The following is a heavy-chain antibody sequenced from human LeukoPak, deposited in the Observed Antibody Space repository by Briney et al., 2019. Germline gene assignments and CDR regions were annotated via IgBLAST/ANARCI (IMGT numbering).Heavy chain of an antibody. V-gene: IGHV4-4*07. Sequence: PSETLSLTCTVSGASINGYFWSWIRQTDGGGLEWIGRIYGSGSSNYNPSFESRVTVSSDTSKNQFSLESRSVTAADTAVYYCSRDMVRETLMYWFDPWGPGIVVTVSS. CDR2: IYGSGSS. J-gene: IGHJ5*02. D-gene: IGHD3-10*01. CDR1: GASINGYF. CDR3: SRDMVRETLMYWFDP.